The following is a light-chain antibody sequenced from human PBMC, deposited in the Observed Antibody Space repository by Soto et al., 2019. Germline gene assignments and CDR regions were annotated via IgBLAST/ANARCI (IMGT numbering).Light chain of an antibody. Sequence: EIVLTQSPGTLSLSPGERANLSCRASQSVPSKYLGWYQQKTGQAPRLLIYGASSRATGVTDRFSGSGSGADFTLTIRGMEAEEFAVYDCQTYGRSPITVGQGKRLELK. J-gene: IGKJ5*01. CDR3: QTYGRSPIT. CDR2: GAS. V-gene: IGKV3-20*01. CDR1: QSVPSKY.